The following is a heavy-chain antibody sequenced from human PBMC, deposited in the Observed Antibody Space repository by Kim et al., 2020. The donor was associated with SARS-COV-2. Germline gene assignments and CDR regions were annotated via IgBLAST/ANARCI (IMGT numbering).Heavy chain of an antibody. CDR3: ARLWLGQFDY. V-gene: IGHV5-51*01. Sequence: GASLKISCKGSGYTFTSYWIVWVRQMPGKGLEWMGIIFPSDSDTRYSPSFEGQVTISADKSINTAYLQWNSLKASDTAMYYCARLWLGQFDYWGQGALVTVSS. CDR1: GYTFTSYW. CDR2: IFPSDSDT. J-gene: IGHJ4*02. D-gene: IGHD3-10*01.